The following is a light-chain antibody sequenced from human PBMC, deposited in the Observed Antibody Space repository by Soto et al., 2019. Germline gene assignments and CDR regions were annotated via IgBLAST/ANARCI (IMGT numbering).Light chain of an antibody. CDR2: EVS. J-gene: IGLJ1*01. CDR3: CSYAGSYTPLYV. Sequence: QSVLTQPASVSGSPGQSITISCTGTSSDVGAYKYVSWYQQHPGKAPKVMIYEVSNRPSGVSNRFSGSKSGNTASLTISGLQAEDEADYFCCSYAGSYTPLYVFGTGTKLTVL. V-gene: IGLV2-14*01. CDR1: SSDVGAYKY.